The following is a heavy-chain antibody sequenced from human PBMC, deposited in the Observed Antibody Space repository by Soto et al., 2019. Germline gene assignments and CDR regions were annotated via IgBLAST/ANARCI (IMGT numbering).Heavy chain of an antibody. CDR3: VSLQGVSAMGDCFGP. V-gene: IGHV5-51*01. D-gene: IGHD3-16*01. J-gene: IGHJ5*02. CDR1: EQNFDDFW. CDR2: IYPDDSDI. Sequence: GESLKISRKGSEQNFDDFWIGWVRQRPGKGLEWIGVIYPDDSDIRYSPSFRGHVTISADTSIRTAYLQWSSLKASDTAIYYCVSLQGVSAMGDCFGPWVRGTLVT.